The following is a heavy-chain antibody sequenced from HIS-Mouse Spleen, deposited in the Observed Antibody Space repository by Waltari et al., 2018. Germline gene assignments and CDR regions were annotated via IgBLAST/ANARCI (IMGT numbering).Heavy chain of an antibody. J-gene: IGHJ5*02. CDR3: AKETASGSYYNWFDP. CDR1: GFTFSSYG. V-gene: IGHV3-30*18. D-gene: IGHD1-26*01. Sequence: QVQLVESGGGVVQPGRSLRLSCAASGFTFSSYGLHWVRQAPGKGLEWVAVISYDGSNKYYADSVKGRFTISRDNSKNTLYLQMNSLRAEDTAVYYCAKETASGSYYNWFDPWGQGTLVTVSS. CDR2: ISYDGSNK.